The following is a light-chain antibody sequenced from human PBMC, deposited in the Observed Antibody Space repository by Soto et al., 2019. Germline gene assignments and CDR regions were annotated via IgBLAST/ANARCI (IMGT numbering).Light chain of an antibody. V-gene: IGLV2-11*01. CDR3: TSYAGSSTLV. CDR1: SSDVGGYNF. J-gene: IGLJ2*01. CDR2: DVT. Sequence: QSALTQPRSVSGSPGQSVTISCTGSSSDVGGYNFVSWYQQYPGKAPKLIIYDVTKRPSGVPSRFSGSKSGNTASLTISGLLAADEADYYCTSYAGSSTLVFGGGTKLTVL.